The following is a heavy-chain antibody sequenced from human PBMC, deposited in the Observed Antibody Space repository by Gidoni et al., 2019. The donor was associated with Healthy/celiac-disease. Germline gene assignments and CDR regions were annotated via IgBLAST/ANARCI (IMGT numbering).Heavy chain of an antibody. CDR2: IYPGDYDT. J-gene: IGHJ4*02. Sequence: EVQLVQSGAAVKKPGESLKISCKGSGYSFTSYLLGWVRQMPGKGLEWTGIIYPGDYDTRYSPSFQGQVTISADKSISTAYLQWSSLKASDTAMYYCARHTSTVTTGGDFWGQGTLVTVSS. D-gene: IGHD4-17*01. CDR1: GYSFTSYL. CDR3: ARHTSTVTTGGDF. V-gene: IGHV5-51*01.